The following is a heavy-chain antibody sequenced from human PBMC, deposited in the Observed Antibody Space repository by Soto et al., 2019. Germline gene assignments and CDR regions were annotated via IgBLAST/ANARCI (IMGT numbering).Heavy chain of an antibody. J-gene: IGHJ4*02. CDR2: IYYRGST. CDR3: ASNSYGYTLYDY. CDR1: GGSISSGDYY. D-gene: IGHD5-18*01. Sequence: QVQLQESGPGLVKPSQTLSLTCTVSGGSISSGDYYWSWIRQPPGKGLEWMGYIYYRGSTYYNPSLKSRVTISVATSKKQFSLKLSSVTAADTAVYYCASNSYGYTLYDYWGQGTLVTVSS. V-gene: IGHV4-30-4*01.